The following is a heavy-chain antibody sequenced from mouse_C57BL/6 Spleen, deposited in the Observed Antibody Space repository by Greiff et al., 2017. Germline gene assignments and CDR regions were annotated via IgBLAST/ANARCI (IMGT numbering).Heavy chain of an antibody. J-gene: IGHJ3*01. CDR1: GFTFSDYG. D-gene: IGHD4-1*01. Sequence: EVQVVESGGGLVKPGGSLKLSCAASGFTFSDYGMHWVRQAPGKGLEWVAYISSGSSTIHYADTVKGRFTISRDNAKNTLFLQMTSLRSEDTAMYYCATNWDWAYWGQGTLVTVSA. CDR2: ISSGSSTI. V-gene: IGHV5-17*01. CDR3: ATNWDWAY.